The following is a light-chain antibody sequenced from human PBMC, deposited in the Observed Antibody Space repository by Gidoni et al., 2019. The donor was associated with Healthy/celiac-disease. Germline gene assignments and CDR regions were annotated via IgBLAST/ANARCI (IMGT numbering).Light chain of an antibody. J-gene: IGKJ4*01. CDR2: DAS. V-gene: IGKV1-33*01. CDR3: QPYDNLPPG. Sequence: DNQMTQAPSSLSASVGDRVTITCQASQDISNYLNWYQQKPGKAPKLLIYDASNLATGVPSRFSGSGSGTDFTFSICCLQPYAIATYSCQPYDNLPPGFGGGTKVEIK. CDR1: QDISNY.